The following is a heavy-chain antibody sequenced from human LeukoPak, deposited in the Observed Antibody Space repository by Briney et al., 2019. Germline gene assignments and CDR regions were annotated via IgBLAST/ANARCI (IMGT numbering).Heavy chain of an antibody. CDR1: GYTFTDYY. CDR2: INPNRGGT. J-gene: IGHJ4*02. D-gene: IGHD2-2*01. CDR3: ARRQIDCSTTSCYVDY. V-gene: IGHV1-2*02. Sequence: GASVKVSCKAPGYTFTDYYINWIRQAPGQGLEWMGWINPNRGGTSYAQNFQGRVTMTRDTPITTAYMELSRLRSDDTAVYYCARRQIDCSTTSCYVDYWGQGTLVTVSS.